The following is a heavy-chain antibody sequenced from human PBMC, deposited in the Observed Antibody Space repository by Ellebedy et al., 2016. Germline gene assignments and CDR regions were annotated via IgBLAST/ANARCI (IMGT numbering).Heavy chain of an antibody. Sequence: SETLSLTCIVSGGSISRYYWSWIRQPPGRGLEWIGNIYYTGTTNYNPSLQSRVTISLATSKNQFSLGLTSVTAADTAVYYCERIGGVSFGERPIDYWGQGTLVTVSS. J-gene: IGHJ4*02. D-gene: IGHD3-10*01. CDR2: IYYTGTT. CDR1: GGSISRYY. V-gene: IGHV4-59*01. CDR3: ERIGGVSFGERPIDY.